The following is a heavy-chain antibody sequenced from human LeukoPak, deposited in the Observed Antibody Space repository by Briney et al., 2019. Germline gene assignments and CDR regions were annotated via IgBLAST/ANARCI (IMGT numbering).Heavy chain of an antibody. D-gene: IGHD6-13*01. V-gene: IGHV3-7*01. CDR3: ARGLGLAAAGHSALDY. CDR1: GFTFSSHW. CDR2: IKQDGSEK. Sequence: GGSLRLSCAASGFTFSSHWMSWVRQAPGKGLEWVANIKQDGSEKYYVDSVKGRFTISRDNAKNSLYLQINSLRAEDTAVYYCARGLGLAAAGHSALDYWGQGTLVTVSS. J-gene: IGHJ4*02.